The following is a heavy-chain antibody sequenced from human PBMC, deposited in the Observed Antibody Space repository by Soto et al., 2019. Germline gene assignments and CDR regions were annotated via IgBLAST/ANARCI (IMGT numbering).Heavy chain of an antibody. CDR3: ATGRISRRLDA. V-gene: IGHV4-61*01. CDR1: VGSVSSGSYY. Sequence: AETLSLTFPVSVGSVSSGSYYWSLIRQPPGKGLEWIVYIYSRVTTIYNPSLKSRSTILLYTSKNQFSLRLTSVTATDTAVYYCATGRISRRLDAWGQGTTVTVSS. J-gene: IGHJ6*02. CDR2: IYSRVTT.